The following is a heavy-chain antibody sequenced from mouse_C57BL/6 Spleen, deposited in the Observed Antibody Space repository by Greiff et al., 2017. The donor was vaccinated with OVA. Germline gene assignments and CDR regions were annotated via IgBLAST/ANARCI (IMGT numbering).Heavy chain of an antibody. CDR3: ARHEERLPYFDY. J-gene: IGHJ2*01. Sequence: HVNLQHSRAEPFTPGASVNLSCNTSFYTLTYSAIHWCTPSSLPCLEWIGWFYPGSGSIKYNEKFKDKATLTADKSSSTVYMELSRLTSEDSAVYFCARHEERLPYFDYWGQGTTLTVSS. V-gene: IGHV1-62-2*01. D-gene: IGHD2-2*01. CDR1: FYTLTYSA. CDR2: FYPGSGSI.